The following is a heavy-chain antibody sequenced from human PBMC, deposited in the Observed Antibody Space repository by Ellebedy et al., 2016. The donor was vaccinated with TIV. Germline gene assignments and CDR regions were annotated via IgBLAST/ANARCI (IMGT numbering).Heavy chain of an antibody. V-gene: IGHV3-74*01. Sequence: GESLKISCAASGFTFSSYYMHWVRQAPGKGLVWVSRINTDGTTTTYADSVKGRFTISRDNAKNTLYLQMNSQRAEDTAVYYCATNKDYIMGYWGQGTLVTVSS. CDR2: INTDGTTT. J-gene: IGHJ4*02. CDR1: GFTFSSYY. CDR3: ATNKDYIMGY. D-gene: IGHD4-11*01.